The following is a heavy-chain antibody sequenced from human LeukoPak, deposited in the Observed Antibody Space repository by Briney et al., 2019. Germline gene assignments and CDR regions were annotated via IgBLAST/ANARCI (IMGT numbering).Heavy chain of an antibody. CDR2: MNPNSSNT. Sequence: ASVKVSCKASGYTFTSYDINWVRQATGQGLEWMGWMNPNSSNTGYAQKFQGRVTMTRNTSISTAYMELSSLKSEDTAVYYCARRRVRSSSILYWFDPWGQGTLVTVSS. J-gene: IGHJ5*02. CDR3: ARRRVRSSSILYWFDP. V-gene: IGHV1-8*01. CDR1: GYTFTSYD. D-gene: IGHD6-6*01.